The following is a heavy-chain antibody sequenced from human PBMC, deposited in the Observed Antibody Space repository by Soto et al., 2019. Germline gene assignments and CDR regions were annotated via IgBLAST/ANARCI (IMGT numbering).Heavy chain of an antibody. CDR2: ISGGGGGT. CDR1: GFSFSNYA. Sequence: EVQLLESGGGLVQPGGSLRLSCSVSGFSFSNYAMTWVRQAPGKGLEWVSSISGGGGGTHYADSMKGRVTISRDNSKNSLHLAMKRLRADDTAGYYCAKGSQYDIWTAHHAFESWGQGTLVTVSS. V-gene: IGHV3-23*01. CDR3: AKGSQYDIWTAHHAFES. J-gene: IGHJ4*02. D-gene: IGHD3-9*01.